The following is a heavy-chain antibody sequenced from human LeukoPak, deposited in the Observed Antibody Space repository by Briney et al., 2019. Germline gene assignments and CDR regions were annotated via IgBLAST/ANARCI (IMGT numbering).Heavy chain of an antibody. J-gene: IGHJ3*02. CDR3: ARRPSPPDAFGI. Sequence: SETLSLTCTVSGGSISSYYWGWIRQSPGKGMEWIASLFYTGSTHYNPSLKSRVTISGDTSKNQFSLNVWSVTTADTAVYYCARRPSPPDAFGIWGQGTMVTVSS. V-gene: IGHV4-39*01. CDR1: GGSISSYY. CDR2: LFYTGST.